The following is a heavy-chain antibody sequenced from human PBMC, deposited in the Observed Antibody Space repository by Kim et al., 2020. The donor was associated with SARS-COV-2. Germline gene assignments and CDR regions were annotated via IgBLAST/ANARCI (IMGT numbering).Heavy chain of an antibody. J-gene: IGHJ3*02. CDR2: IYYSGST. CDR1: GGSISSYY. V-gene: IGHV4-59*01. D-gene: IGHD3-22*01. CDR3: ARDAVYDSAFDI. Sequence: SETLSLTCTVSGGSISSYYWSWIRQPPGKGLEWIGYIYYSGSTNYNPSLKSRVTISVDTSKNQFSLKLSSVTAADTAVYYCARDAVYDSAFDIWGQGTMV.